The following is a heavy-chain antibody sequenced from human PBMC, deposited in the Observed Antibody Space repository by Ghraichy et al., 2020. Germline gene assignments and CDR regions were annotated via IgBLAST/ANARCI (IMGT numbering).Heavy chain of an antibody. Sequence: GESLNISCKGSGYSFTSYWIGWVRQMPGKGLEWMGIIYPADSHSRYSPSFQGQVTISADKSISTAYLQWSSLKASDTAMYYCARLRDSSTWPDKYFDYWGQGTLVTVSS. J-gene: IGHJ4*02. D-gene: IGHD6-13*01. CDR2: IYPADSHS. CDR1: GYSFTSYW. CDR3: ARLRDSSTWPDKYFDY. V-gene: IGHV5-51*01.